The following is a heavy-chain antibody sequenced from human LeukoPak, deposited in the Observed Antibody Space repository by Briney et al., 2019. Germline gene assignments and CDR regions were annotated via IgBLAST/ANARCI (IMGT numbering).Heavy chain of an antibody. V-gene: IGHV3-30*02. Sequence: PGGSLRLSCAASGFTFSSYGMHWVRQAPGKGLEWVAFIRYDGSDKYYADSVKGRFTISRDNSKNTLYLQMNSLRAEDTAVYYCAKDPGHIVVVTAMEYWGQGTLVTVSS. D-gene: IGHD2-21*02. CDR2: IRYDGSDK. CDR3: AKDPGHIVVVTAMEY. CDR1: GFTFSSYG. J-gene: IGHJ4*02.